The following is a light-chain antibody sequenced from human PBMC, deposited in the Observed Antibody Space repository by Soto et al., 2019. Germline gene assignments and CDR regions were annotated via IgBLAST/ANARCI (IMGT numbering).Light chain of an antibody. CDR1: QSVSSSY. CDR3: QQYTSSQLT. Sequence: EIVLTQSPDTLSLSPGERATLSCRASQSVSSSYLAWYQQKPGQAPRLLIYGASSRATGIPDRFSGSESGTDFTLTISRLEPEDFAVYYCQQYTSSQLTFGGGTKVEFK. CDR2: GAS. V-gene: IGKV3-20*01. J-gene: IGKJ4*01.